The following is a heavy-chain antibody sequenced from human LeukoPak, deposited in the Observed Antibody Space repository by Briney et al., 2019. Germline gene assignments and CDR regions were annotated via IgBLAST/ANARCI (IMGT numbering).Heavy chain of an antibody. CDR1: GFTFSTYR. CDR3: AKYGGNSEGAFDI. D-gene: IGHD4-23*01. V-gene: IGHV3-7*01. J-gene: IGHJ3*02. CDR2: IRQDGSEQ. Sequence: AGGSLRLSCAASGFTFSTYRMSWVRQAPGKGLEWVANIRQDGSEQYYVDSVKGRFTISRDNAKHSLFLQMNSLRAEDTAVYYCAKYGGNSEGAFDIWGQGTMVTVSS.